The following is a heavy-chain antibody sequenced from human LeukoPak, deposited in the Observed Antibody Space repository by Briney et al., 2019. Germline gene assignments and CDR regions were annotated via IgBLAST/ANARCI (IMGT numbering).Heavy chain of an antibody. D-gene: IGHD3-10*01. V-gene: IGHV1-2*02. CDR1: GYTFTGYY. Sequence: GASVKVSCKASGYTFTGYYMHWVRQAPGQGLEWMGWINPNSGGTNYAQKFQGRVTMTRDTSISTAYMELSRLRSDDTAVYYCARDEGDYYGSGSYPLIDYWGQGTLVTVSS. J-gene: IGHJ4*02. CDR2: INPNSGGT. CDR3: ARDEGDYYGSGSYPLIDY.